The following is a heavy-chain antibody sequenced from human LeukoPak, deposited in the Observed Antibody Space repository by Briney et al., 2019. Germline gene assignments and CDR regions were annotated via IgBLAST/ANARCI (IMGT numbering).Heavy chain of an antibody. CDR2: MFHGGST. CDR3: VRCDFGAGSYSPHSDS. CDR1: GGSTTSSSYH. V-gene: IGHV4-39*01. D-gene: IGHD3-10*01. Sequence: SETLSLTCTVSGGSTTSSSYHWVWIRQPPGEGLEWIGSMFHGGSTCDNPSLKSRVTISGDASKNQFSLKLTSVIATDTAVYYCVRCDFGAGSYSPHSDSWGQGTLVTVSS. J-gene: IGHJ4*02.